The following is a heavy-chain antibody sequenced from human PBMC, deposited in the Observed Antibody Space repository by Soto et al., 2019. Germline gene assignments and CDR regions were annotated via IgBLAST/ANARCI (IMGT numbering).Heavy chain of an antibody. CDR3: AKGTMIGVQADDYGMDV. CDR2: ISGSGGST. J-gene: IGHJ6*02. Sequence: EVQLLESGGGLVQPGGSLRLSCAASGFTFSSYAMSWVRQAPGKGLEWVSAISGSGGSTYYADSVKGRFTISRDNSKNTLYLQMNSLRAEDTAVYYCAKGTMIGVQADDYGMDVWGQGTTVTVSS. D-gene: IGHD3-10*02. V-gene: IGHV3-23*01. CDR1: GFTFSSYA.